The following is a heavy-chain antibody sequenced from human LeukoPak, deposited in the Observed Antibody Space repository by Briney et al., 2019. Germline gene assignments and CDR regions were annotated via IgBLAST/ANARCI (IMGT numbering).Heavy chain of an antibody. J-gene: IGHJ4*02. CDR3: ATDYYGSGGYRT. V-gene: IGHV4-59*01. CDR2: IYYSGST. D-gene: IGHD3-10*01. Sequence: SETLSLTCTVSGGSISSYYWSWIRQPPGKGLEWIGYIYYSGSTNYNPSLKSRVTISVDTSKNQFSLKLSSVTAADTAVYYCATDYYGSGGYRTWGQGTLVTVSS. CDR1: GGSISSYY.